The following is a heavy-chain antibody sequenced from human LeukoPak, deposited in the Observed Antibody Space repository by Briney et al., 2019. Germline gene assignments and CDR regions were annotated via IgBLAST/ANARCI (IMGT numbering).Heavy chain of an antibody. CDR2: IYPGDSDT. J-gene: IGHJ4*02. CDR3: SRPSGWAVGGTMDY. CDR1: GYSFTGYW. Sequence: GESLQISCKGSGYSFTGYWIGWVRQMPGKGLEWMGIIYPGDSDTRYSPSVQGQVTISADKSISTAYLQWSSLKASDTAMYYCSRPSGWAVGGTMDYWGQGTLVTVSS. D-gene: IGHD1-26*01. V-gene: IGHV5-51*01.